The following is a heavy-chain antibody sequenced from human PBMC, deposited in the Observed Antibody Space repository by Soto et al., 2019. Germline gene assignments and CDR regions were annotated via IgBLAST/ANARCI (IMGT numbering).Heavy chain of an antibody. CDR2: IYYSGST. Sequence: SETLSLTCTVSGGSISSYYWSWIRQPPGKGLEWIGYIYYSGSTNYAQKLQGRVTMTTDTSTSTAYMELRSLRSDDTAVYFCARVGRQYYYDGFPVYWGQGTLVTVSS. D-gene: IGHD3-22*01. CDR3: ARVGRQYYYDGFPVY. CDR1: GGSISSYY. J-gene: IGHJ4*02. V-gene: IGHV4-59*01.